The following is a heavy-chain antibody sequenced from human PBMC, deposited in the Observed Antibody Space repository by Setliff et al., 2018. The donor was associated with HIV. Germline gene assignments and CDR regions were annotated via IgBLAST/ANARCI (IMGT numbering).Heavy chain of an antibody. Sequence: ASVKVSCNASGYTVTNYAINWVRQAPGQGLGWMGWINTDTGNPTYAECFTGQFVFSLDTSVNTAYLQISSLKTEDSAVYYCARGPPSQVDYWGQGTLVTGLL. CDR3: ARGPPSQVDY. CDR2: INTDTGNP. V-gene: IGHV7-4-1*02. CDR1: GYTVTNYA. J-gene: IGHJ4*02.